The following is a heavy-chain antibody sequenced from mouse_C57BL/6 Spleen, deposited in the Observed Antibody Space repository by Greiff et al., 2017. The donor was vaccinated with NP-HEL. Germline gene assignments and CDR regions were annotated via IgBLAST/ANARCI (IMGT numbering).Heavy chain of an antibody. CDR1: GFTFSSYT. CDR2: ISGGGGNT. CDR3: ARRGYYYGSDYYAMDY. J-gene: IGHJ4*01. D-gene: IGHD1-1*01. V-gene: IGHV5-9*01. Sequence: EVKLVESGGGLVKPGGSLKLSCAASGFTFSSYTMSWVRQTPEKRLEWVATISGGGGNTYYPDSVKGRFTISRDNAKNTLYLQMSSLRSEDTALYYCARRGYYYGSDYYAMDYWGQGTSVTVSS.